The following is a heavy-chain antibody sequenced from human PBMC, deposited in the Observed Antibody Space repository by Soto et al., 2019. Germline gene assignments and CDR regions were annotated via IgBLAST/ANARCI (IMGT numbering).Heavy chain of an antibody. CDR1: GFTFSDYY. CDR3: AREGWRGYSYGAYYYYYMDV. Sequence: PGGSLRLSCAASGFTFSDYYMSWIRQAPGKGLEWVSYISSSGSTIYYADSVKGRFTISRDNAKNSLYLQMNSLRAEDTAVYYCAREGWRGYSYGAYYYYYMDVWGKGTTVTVSS. V-gene: IGHV3-11*01. J-gene: IGHJ6*03. CDR2: ISSSGSTI. D-gene: IGHD5-18*01.